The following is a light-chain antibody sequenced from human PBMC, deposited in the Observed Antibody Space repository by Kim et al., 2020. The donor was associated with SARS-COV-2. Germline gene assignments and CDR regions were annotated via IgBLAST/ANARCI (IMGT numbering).Light chain of an antibody. J-gene: IGKJ4*01. Sequence: DIQMTQSPSSLSASVGDRVTITCQASQDISNYLNWYQQKPGKAPKLLIYDASNLETGVPSRFSGSGSGTDFTFTISILQPEDIATYYCQQYDNLPRALTFGGGTKVDIK. CDR2: DAS. CDR3: QQYDNLPRALT. CDR1: QDISNY. V-gene: IGKV1-33*01.